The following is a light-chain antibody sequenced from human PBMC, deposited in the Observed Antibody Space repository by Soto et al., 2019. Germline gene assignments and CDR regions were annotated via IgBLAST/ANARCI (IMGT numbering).Light chain of an antibody. J-gene: IGKJ1*01. Sequence: EIVLTQSPGSLSLSPGERATLSCRASQTLSGSYLAWYQQKPGQAPGLLIYGASTRATGIPDRFSGSGSGTDFTLTISRLEPEDFAVYYCQQYGSSPRTFGQGTKVEIK. CDR1: QTLSGSY. CDR3: QQYGSSPRT. CDR2: GAS. V-gene: IGKV3-20*01.